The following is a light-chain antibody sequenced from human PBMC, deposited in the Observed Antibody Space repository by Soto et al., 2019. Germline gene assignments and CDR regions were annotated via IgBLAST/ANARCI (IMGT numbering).Light chain of an antibody. CDR3: QHSKNYPFT. V-gene: IGKV1-5*03. Sequence: DIQMTQSPSTLSASVGDRITITCRASQSISNYLAWYQQQSGKAPKLLIYRASSLQSGVPSRFSGSGSGTEFTLTISSLQPDDFATYYCQHSKNYPFTFGPGTQVDIK. CDR2: RAS. CDR1: QSISNY. J-gene: IGKJ3*01.